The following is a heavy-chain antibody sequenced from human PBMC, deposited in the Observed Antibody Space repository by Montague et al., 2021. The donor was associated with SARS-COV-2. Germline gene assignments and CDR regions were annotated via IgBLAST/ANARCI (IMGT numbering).Heavy chain of an antibody. V-gene: IGHV4-61*02. D-gene: IGHD2-21*01. CDR2: IHSSGGT. J-gene: IGHJ4*02. Sequence: TLSLTCAVSGGSIITGSNFYWGWIRQSAGKGLEWIGRIHSSGGTNYNPSLKSRLTMSVDSSANQFSLKLTSVTAADTAVYYCARGLLLSVWGQGTLVTVSS. CDR3: ARGLLLSV. CDR1: GGSIITGSNFY.